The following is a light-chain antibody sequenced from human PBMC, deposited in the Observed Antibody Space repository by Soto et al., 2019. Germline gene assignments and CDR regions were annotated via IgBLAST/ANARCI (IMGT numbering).Light chain of an antibody. J-gene: IGLJ1*01. CDR3: NSYTGSSTYV. Sequence: QSVLTQPPSVSGSPGQSVAISCTGTSSDVGSYNRVSWYQQPPGAAPKLMIYEVSNRPSGVPDRFSGSKSGNTASLTISGLQDEDEDHYYCNSYTGSSTYVFGTGTRSPS. CDR2: EVS. V-gene: IGLV2-18*02. CDR1: SSDVGSYNR.